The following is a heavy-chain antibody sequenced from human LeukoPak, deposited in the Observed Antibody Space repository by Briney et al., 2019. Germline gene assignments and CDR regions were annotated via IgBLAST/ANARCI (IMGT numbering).Heavy chain of an antibody. CDR2: ISSSGADT. Sequence: PGASLRLSCAASGFTFTTYAMNWVRQSPGKGLEWVSTISSSGADTYYADSVKGRFTISRDNSKNTLDLQMHGLRAEDTAVYYCANGKGIAEAFDMWGQGTMVTVSS. J-gene: IGHJ3*02. D-gene: IGHD2-21*01. CDR3: ANGKGIAEAFDM. V-gene: IGHV3-23*01. CDR1: GFTFTTYA.